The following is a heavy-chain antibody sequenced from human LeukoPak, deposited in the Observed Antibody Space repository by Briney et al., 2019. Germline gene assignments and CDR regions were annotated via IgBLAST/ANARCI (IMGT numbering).Heavy chain of an antibody. D-gene: IGHD3-22*01. Sequence: ASVKVSCKASGYTFTGYYMHWVRQAPGQGLEWMGWINPNSGGTNYAQKFQGRVTMTRDTSISTAYMELSRLRSDDTAVYYCARDNFDIYYYDSSDYRFDYWGQGTLVTVSS. CDR3: ARDNFDIYYYDSSDYRFDY. CDR1: GYTFTGYY. V-gene: IGHV1-2*02. CDR2: INPNSGGT. J-gene: IGHJ4*02.